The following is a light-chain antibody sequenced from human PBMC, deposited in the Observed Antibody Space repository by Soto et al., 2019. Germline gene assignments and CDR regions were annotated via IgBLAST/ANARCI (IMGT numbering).Light chain of an antibody. J-gene: IGKJ4*01. V-gene: IGKV4-1*01. CDR3: QQYYSTPLT. Sequence: DIVMTQSPDSLAVSLGERATINCKSSQXVLYSSNNKNYLAWYQQKPGQPPKLXIYWASTRESGVPDRFSGSGSGTDFTLTISSLQAEDVAVYYCQQYYSTPLTFGGGTKVDIK. CDR1: QXVLYSSNNKNY. CDR2: WAS.